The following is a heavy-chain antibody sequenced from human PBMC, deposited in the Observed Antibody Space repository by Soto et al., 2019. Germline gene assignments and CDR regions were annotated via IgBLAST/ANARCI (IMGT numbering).Heavy chain of an antibody. CDR2: IIPIFGTA. V-gene: IGHV1-69*13. CDR3: ARDRPCSGGSCYDY. J-gene: IGHJ4*01. D-gene: IGHD2-15*01. CDR1: GGTFSSYA. Sequence: GASVKVSCKASGGTFSSYAISWVRRAPGQGLEWMGGIIPIFGTANYAQKFQGRVTITADESTSTAYMELSSLRSEDTAVYYCARDRPCSGGSCYDYWGQEPWSPSPQ.